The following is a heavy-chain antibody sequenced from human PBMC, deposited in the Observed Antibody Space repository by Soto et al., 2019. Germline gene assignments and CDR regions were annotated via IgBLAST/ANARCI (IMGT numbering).Heavy chain of an antibody. CDR1: GFTFDDYA. Sequence: GGSLRLSCAASGFTFDDYAMHWVRQAPGKGLEWVSGISWNSGSIGYADSVKGRFTISRDNAKNSLYLQMNSLRAEDTALYYCAKDIHSSLVYWFDPWGQGTLVTVSS. D-gene: IGHD6-13*01. CDR3: AKDIHSSLVYWFDP. CDR2: ISWNSGSI. J-gene: IGHJ5*02. V-gene: IGHV3-9*01.